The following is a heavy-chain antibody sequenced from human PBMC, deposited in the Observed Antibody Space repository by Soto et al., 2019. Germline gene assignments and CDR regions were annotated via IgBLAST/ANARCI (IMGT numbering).Heavy chain of an antibody. CDR3: ASSRSTDGMDV. D-gene: IGHD2-2*01. CDR2: NNPSGDST. Sequence: QVQLVQSGAEVKKPGASVKVSCKASGYTFTSYYMHWVRQAPGQGLEWMGKNNPSGDSTSYEQKFQGRVTMTRDTSTSTVYMELSSLRSEDTAVYYCASSRSTDGMDVWGQGTTVTVSS. V-gene: IGHV1-46*01. J-gene: IGHJ6*02. CDR1: GYTFTSYY.